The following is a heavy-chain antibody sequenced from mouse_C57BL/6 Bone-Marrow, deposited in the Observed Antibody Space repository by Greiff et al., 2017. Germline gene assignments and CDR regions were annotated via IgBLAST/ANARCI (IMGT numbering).Heavy chain of an antibody. Sequence: VQLKESGAELVRPGASVKLSCTASGFNIKDDYIHWVQQSPEQGLEWIGWIDPEIGDTEYASKFQGKATITSDTSSNTAYLQLSSLTSEDTAVYYCSSFDGNYFDFWGQGTPLTVAS. CDR1: GFNIKDDY. J-gene: IGHJ2*01. D-gene: IGHD2-3*01. CDR3: SSFDGNYFDF. CDR2: IDPEIGDT. V-gene: IGHV14-4*01.